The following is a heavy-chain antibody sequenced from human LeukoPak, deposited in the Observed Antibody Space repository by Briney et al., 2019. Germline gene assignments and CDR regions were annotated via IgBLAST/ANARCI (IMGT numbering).Heavy chain of an antibody. Sequence: SETLSLTCTVSGGSISSRNYYWGWIRQPPGKGLEWIGNVFYSGGAYYNLSLKSRIAISVDTSKNLFSLKLNSVTAADTAVYYCARHQAYDSSGYYYYYYYMDVWGKGTTVTISS. CDR3: ARHQAYDSSGYYYYYYYMDV. CDR2: VFYSGGA. CDR1: GGSISSRNYY. V-gene: IGHV4-39*01. J-gene: IGHJ6*03. D-gene: IGHD3-22*01.